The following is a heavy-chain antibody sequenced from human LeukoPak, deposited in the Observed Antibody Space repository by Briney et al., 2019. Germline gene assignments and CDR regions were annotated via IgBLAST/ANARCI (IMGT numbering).Heavy chain of an antibody. J-gene: IGHJ4*02. V-gene: IGHV4-59*01. CDR1: GGSISSYY. Sequence: PSETLSLTCTVSGGSISSYYWSWIRQPPGKGLEWIGYIYYSGSTNYNPSLKSRVTISVDTSKNQFSLKLSSVTAADTAVYYCARASSDRLKYYYDSSHFDYWGQGTLVTVSS. CDR3: ARASSDRLKYYYDSSHFDY. D-gene: IGHD3-22*01. CDR2: IYYSGST.